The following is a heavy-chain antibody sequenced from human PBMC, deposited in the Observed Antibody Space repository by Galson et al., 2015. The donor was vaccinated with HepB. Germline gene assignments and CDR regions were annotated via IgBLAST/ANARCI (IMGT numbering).Heavy chain of an antibody. V-gene: IGHV3-30*02. CDR1: GFTFSCYG. Sequence: SLRLSCAASGFTFSCYGMHWVRQAPGKGLEWVAFIRYDGSNKYYADSVKGRFTISRDNSKNTLYLQMNSLRAEDTAVYYCAKDQLLEYSGYAQRWRGYYFDYWGQGTLVTVSS. CDR3: AKDQLLEYSGYAQRWRGYYFDY. J-gene: IGHJ4*02. D-gene: IGHD5-12*01. CDR2: IRYDGSNK.